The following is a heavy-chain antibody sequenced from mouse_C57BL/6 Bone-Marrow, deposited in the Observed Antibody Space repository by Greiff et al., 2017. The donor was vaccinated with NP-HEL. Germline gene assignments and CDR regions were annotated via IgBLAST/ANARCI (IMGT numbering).Heavy chain of an antibody. CDR1: GYTFTSYW. CDR2: IYPGNSDT. Sequence: DVKLQESGTVLARPGASVKMSCKTSGYTFTSYWMHWVKQRPGQGLEWIGAIYPGNSDTSYNQKFKGKAKLTAVTSASTAYMELSSLTNEDSAVYYCTREDYDAMDYWGQGTSVTVSS. J-gene: IGHJ4*01. CDR3: TREDYDAMDY. D-gene: IGHD1-1*02. V-gene: IGHV1-5*01.